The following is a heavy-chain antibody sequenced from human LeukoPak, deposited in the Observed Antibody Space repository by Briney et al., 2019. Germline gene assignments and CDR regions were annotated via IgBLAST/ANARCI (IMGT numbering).Heavy chain of an antibody. CDR1: GGSISSGDYY. D-gene: IGHD3-22*01. CDR3: AREDDSSGYYYYFDY. CDR2: IYYSGST. V-gene: IGHV4-30-4*01. Sequence: SETLSLTCTVSGGSISSGDYYWSWIRQPPGKGLEWIGYIYYSGSTYYNPSLKSRVTISVDTSKNQFSLKLSSVTAADTAVYYCAREDDSSGYYYYFDYWGQGTLVTVSS. J-gene: IGHJ4*02.